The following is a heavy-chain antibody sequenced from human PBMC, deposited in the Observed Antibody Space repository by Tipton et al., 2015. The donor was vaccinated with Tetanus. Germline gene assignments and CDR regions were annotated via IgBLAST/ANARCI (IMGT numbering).Heavy chain of an antibody. V-gene: IGHV3-30*03. Sequence: SLRLSCEASGFTFSSYGMHWVRQAPGKGLEWVAVISYDGGNKYYADSVKGRFTISRDNSKNTLYLQMNSLRAEDTAVYYCARGPDSRVYVRTVPLDYWGQGPLVTASS. CDR3: ARGPDSRVYVRTVPLDY. CDR2: ISYDGGNK. CDR1: GFTFSSYG. J-gene: IGHJ4*02. D-gene: IGHD3-16*01.